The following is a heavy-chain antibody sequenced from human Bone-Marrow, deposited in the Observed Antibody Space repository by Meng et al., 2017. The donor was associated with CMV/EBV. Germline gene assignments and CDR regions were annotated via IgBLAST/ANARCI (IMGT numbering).Heavy chain of an antibody. CDR1: GFTVSNNY. D-gene: IGHD3-16*01. V-gene: IGHV3-53*01. Sequence: GGSLRLSCAASGFTVSNNYMIWVRQAPGRGLEWVSVIHSGGKTEYSDSLQGRFTISRDNSKNTLYLQMNNLRAEDTAVYYCARGKSGSWGLLKNWGQGTLVTVSS. J-gene: IGHJ1*01. CDR2: IHSGGKT. CDR3: ARGKSGSWGLLKN.